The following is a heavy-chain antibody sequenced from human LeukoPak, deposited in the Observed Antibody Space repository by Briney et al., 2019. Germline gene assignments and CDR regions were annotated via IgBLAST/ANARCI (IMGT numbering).Heavy chain of an antibody. CDR1: GFTFDDYA. V-gene: IGHV3-13*01. CDR2: IGIGGDT. Sequence: GGSLRLSCAASGFTFDDYAMHWVRQAPGKGLEWVSGIGIGGDTYYPGSVKGRFTISRENAKNSLYLQMNSLRAGDTAVYYCVRQATPHGHFDYWGQGILVTVSS. J-gene: IGHJ4*02. D-gene: IGHD2-15*01. CDR3: VRQATPHGHFDY.